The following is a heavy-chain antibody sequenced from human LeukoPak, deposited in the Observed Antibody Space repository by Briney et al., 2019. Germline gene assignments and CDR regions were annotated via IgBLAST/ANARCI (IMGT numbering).Heavy chain of an antibody. CDR1: GFTFSSYE. J-gene: IGHJ4*02. Sequence: GGSLRLSCAASGFTFSSYEMNWVRQAPGKGLEWVSYISSSGSTIYYADSVKGRFTISRDNAKNSLDLQMNSLRDEDTAVYYCARDHNWALDYWGQGTLVTVSS. V-gene: IGHV3-48*03. CDR3: ARDHNWALDY. CDR2: ISSSGSTI. D-gene: IGHD3-16*01.